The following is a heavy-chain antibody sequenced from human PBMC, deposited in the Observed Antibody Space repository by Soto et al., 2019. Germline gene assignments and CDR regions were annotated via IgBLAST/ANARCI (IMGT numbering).Heavy chain of an antibody. CDR3: ARPREAGKNYYGVDV. V-gene: IGHV5-51*01. CDR1: GYSFIDYW. J-gene: IGHJ6*02. Sequence: GESLKISCKGSGYSFIDYWIGWVRQVPGKGLEWMGVIYPGDSDTRYSPSFQGQVTISADKSISTAYLQWSSLKASDTAMYYCARPREAGKNYYGVDVWGQGTTVTVSS. D-gene: IGHD6-19*01. CDR2: IYPGDSDT.